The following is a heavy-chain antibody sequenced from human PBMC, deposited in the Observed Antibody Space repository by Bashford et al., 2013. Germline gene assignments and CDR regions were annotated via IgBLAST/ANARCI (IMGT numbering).Heavy chain of an antibody. CDR3: ARRTAGYGDYPDY. Sequence: GGSLRLSCAASGFTFSSHSMEWVRQAPGKGLEWISSISSTSEFIYYAESVKGRFTISRDNAKNSLYLQMNSLRAEDTALYYCARRTAGYGDYPDYWGQGTLVTVSS. J-gene: IGHJ4*02. V-gene: IGHV3-21*01. CDR2: ISSTSEFI. D-gene: IGHD4-17*01. CDR1: GFTFSSHS.